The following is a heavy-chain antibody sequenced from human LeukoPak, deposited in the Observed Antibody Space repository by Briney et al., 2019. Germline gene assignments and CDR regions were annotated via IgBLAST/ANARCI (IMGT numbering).Heavy chain of an antibody. J-gene: IGHJ5*02. V-gene: IGHV1-8*01. CDR3: ARGSPYGSGSYNWFDP. Sequence: ASVKVSCKASGYTFTSYDINWVRQATGQGLEWMGWMNPNSGNTGYAQKLQGRVTMTRNSSISTAYMELSSLRSEDTAVYYCARGSPYGSGSYNWFDPWGQGTLVTVSS. CDR2: MNPNSGNT. CDR1: GYTFTSYD. D-gene: IGHD3-10*01.